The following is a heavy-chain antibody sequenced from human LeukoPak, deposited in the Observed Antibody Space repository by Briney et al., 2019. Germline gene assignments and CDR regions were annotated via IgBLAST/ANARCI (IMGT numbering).Heavy chain of an antibody. D-gene: IGHD3-10*01. V-gene: IGHV4-39*01. Sequence: PSETLSLTCSVSGGSISSSSYYWGWIRQPPGKGLEWIGSVYYSGSAYYNPSLKSRVRSQVAISIDTSKNQFSLKLTSVTAADTAVYYCASLTGAPFWGPGTLVTVSS. CDR2: VYYSGSA. J-gene: IGHJ4*02. CDR3: ASLTGAPF. CDR1: GGSISSSSYY.